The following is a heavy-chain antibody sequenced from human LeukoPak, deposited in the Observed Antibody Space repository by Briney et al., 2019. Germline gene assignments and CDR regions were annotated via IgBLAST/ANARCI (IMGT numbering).Heavy chain of an antibody. J-gene: IGHJ4*02. CDR2: INHSGST. CDR1: GGSFSGDY. V-gene: IGHV4-34*01. D-gene: IGHD6-19*01. CDR3: ARGLAVAGTSS. Sequence: PSETLSLTCAVYGGSFSGDYWSWIRQPPGKGLEWIGEINHSGSTNYNPSLKSRVTIPVDTSKNQFSLKLSSVTAADTAVYYCARGLAVAGTSSWGQGTLVTVSS.